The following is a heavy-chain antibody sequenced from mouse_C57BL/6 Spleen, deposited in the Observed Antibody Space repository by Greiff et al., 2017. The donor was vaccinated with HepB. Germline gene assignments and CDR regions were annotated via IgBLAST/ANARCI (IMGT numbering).Heavy chain of an antibody. V-gene: IGHV1-52*01. Sequence: QVQLQQPGAELVRPGSSVKLSCKASGYTFTSYWMHWVKQRPIQGLEWIGNIDPSDSETHYNQKFKDKATLTVDKSSSTAYMQLSSLTSEDSAVYYCARPKLWDRSGRHYFDYWGQGTTLTVSS. D-gene: IGHD4-1*01. CDR3: ARPKLWDRSGRHYFDY. CDR1: GYTFTSYW. CDR2: IDPSDSET. J-gene: IGHJ2*01.